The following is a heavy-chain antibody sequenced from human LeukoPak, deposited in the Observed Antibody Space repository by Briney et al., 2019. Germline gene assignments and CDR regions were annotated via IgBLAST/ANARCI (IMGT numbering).Heavy chain of an antibody. CDR3: ASGRVRKQLPLHHDY. J-gene: IGHJ4*02. CDR1: GGSISSGDYY. CDR2: IYYSGST. D-gene: IGHD6-6*01. Sequence: PSETLSLTCTVSGGSISSGDYYWSWIRQPPGKGLEWIGYIYYSGSTYYNPSLKSRVTISVDTSKNQFSLKLSSVTAADTAVYYCASGRVRKQLPLHHDYWGQGTLVTVSS. V-gene: IGHV4-30-4*08.